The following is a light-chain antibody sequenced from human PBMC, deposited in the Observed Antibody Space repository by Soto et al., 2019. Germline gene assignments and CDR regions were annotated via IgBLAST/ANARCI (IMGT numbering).Light chain of an antibody. Sequence: DIQMTQSPSTLSASVGDRVTITCRASQSISSWLAWYQQKPGKAPKLLIYMASSLESGVPSRFSGSGSGTEFTLTISSLQPDDFATYYCQQLWTFGQGTKVEIK. CDR3: QQLWT. CDR1: QSISSW. V-gene: IGKV1-5*03. J-gene: IGKJ1*01. CDR2: MAS.